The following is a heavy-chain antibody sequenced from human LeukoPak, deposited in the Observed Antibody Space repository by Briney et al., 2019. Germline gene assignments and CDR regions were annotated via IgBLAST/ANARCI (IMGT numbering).Heavy chain of an antibody. CDR3: ARLYDFWSGRISRWFDP. CDR1: GYTFTSYD. CDR2: MNPNSGNT. D-gene: IGHD3-3*01. J-gene: IGHJ5*02. Sequence: GASVKVSCKASGYTFTSYDINWVRQATGQGLEWMGWMNPNSGNTGYAQKFQGRVTMTRNTSISTAYMELSSLRSEDTAVYYCARLYDFWSGRISRWFDPWGQGTLVTVSS. V-gene: IGHV1-8*01.